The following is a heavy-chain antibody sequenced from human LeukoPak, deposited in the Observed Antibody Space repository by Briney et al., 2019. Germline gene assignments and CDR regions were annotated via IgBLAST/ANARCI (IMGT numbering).Heavy chain of an antibody. CDR3: ARVRTRYCSGGSCRPFDY. Sequence: SETLSLTCAVSGYSISSGYYWGWIRQPPGKGLESIGSIYHSGSTYYNPSLKSRVTISVDTSKNQFSLKLSSVTAADTAVYYCARVRTRYCSGGSCRPFDYWGQGTLVTVSS. CDR2: IYHSGST. V-gene: IGHV4-38-2*01. D-gene: IGHD2-15*01. CDR1: GYSISSGYY. J-gene: IGHJ4*02.